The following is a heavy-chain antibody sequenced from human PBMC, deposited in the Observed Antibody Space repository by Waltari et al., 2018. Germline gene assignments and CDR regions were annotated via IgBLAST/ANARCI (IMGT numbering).Heavy chain of an antibody. Sequence: EERLVQSGGGLVQPGGSLRLSCEASGFSLTNYTMNWVRQAPGKGLEWVAYISETSRTTFYGDSVRGRFSISRNNAKNSLSLQMVSLRGEDTAVYYCAVARGNYDVLTGFPVDSWGQGTLVTVSS. CDR2: ISETSRTT. D-gene: IGHD3-9*01. CDR1: GFSLTNYT. V-gene: IGHV3-48*01. J-gene: IGHJ5*01. CDR3: AVARGNYDVLTGFPVDS.